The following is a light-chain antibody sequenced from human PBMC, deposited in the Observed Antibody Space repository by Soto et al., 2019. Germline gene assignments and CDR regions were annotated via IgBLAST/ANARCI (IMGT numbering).Light chain of an antibody. CDR1: QSVSSY. J-gene: IGKJ5*01. CDR2: DAS. V-gene: IGKV3-11*01. Sequence: EMVLTQSPATLSLSPGERATLSCRASQSVSSYLAWYQQKPGQAPRLLIYDASNRATGIPARFSGSGSGTDFTLTISSLEPEDCAVYYCQRRSNWPSITFGQGTRLEIK. CDR3: QRRSNWPSIT.